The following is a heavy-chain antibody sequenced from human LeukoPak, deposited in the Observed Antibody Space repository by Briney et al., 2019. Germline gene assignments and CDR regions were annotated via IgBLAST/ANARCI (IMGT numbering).Heavy chain of an antibody. V-gene: IGHV1-2*02. CDR2: ISTSGGAT. J-gene: IGHJ4*02. D-gene: IGHD1-26*01. CDR3: ARDSYSSF. Sequence: GASVKVSCKASGYTFTNYYIYWVRQAPGQGLEWMGWISTSGGATNYAQRFQGRVTMTRDTSISTAYMELRSLRSDDTAVYYCARDSYSSFWGQGTLVTVSS. CDR1: GYTFTNYY.